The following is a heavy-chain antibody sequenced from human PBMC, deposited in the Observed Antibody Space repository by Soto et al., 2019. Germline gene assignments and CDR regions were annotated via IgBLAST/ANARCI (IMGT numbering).Heavy chain of an antibody. V-gene: IGHV3-11*04. J-gene: IGHJ6*02. CDR2: ISSSGSTI. CDR1: GFTFSDYY. CDR3: ARDQGTTAPAYYYYYYGMDV. Sequence: GGSLRLSCAASGFTFSDYYMSWIRQAPGKGLEWVSYISSSGSTIYYADSVKGRFTISRDNAKNSLYLQMNSLRAEDTAVYYCARDQGTTAPAYYYYYYGMDVWGQGTTVTVSS. D-gene: IGHD4-4*01.